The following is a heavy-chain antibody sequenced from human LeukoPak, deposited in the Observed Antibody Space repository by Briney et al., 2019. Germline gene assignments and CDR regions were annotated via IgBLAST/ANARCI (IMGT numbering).Heavy chain of an antibody. Sequence: SETLSLTCAVYGGSFSGYYWSWIRQPPGKGLEWIGEINHSGSTNYNPSLKSRVTISVDTSKNQFSLKLSSVTAADTAVYYCARGTPYSSSWYSYYYYGMDVWGQGTTVTVSS. D-gene: IGHD6-13*01. CDR1: GGSFSGYY. V-gene: IGHV4-34*01. CDR3: ARGTPYSSSWYSYYYYGMDV. CDR2: INHSGST. J-gene: IGHJ6*02.